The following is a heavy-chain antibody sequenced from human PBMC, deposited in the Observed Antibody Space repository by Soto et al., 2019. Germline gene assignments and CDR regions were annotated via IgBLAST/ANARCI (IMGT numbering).Heavy chain of an antibody. CDR3: ARAGGIAAAGDHNWFDP. Sequence: GGSLRLSCAASGFTFSSYAMHWVRQAPGKGLEWVAVISYDGSNKYYADSVKGRFTISRDNSKNTLYLQMNSLRAEDTAVYYCARAGGIAAAGDHNWFDPWGQGTLVTVSS. D-gene: IGHD6-13*01. CDR1: GFTFSSYA. V-gene: IGHV3-30*04. CDR2: ISYDGSNK. J-gene: IGHJ5*02.